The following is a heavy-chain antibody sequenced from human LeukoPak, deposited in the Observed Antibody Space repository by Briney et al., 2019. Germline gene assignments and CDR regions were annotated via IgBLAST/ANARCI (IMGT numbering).Heavy chain of an antibody. CDR1: GGSFSGYY. J-gene: IGHJ3*02. D-gene: IGHD3-3*01. V-gene: IGHV4-34*01. CDR3: ARPRRYYDFWSGYHDAFDI. CDR2: INHSGST. Sequence: SETLSLTCAVYGGSFSGYYWSWIRQPPGKGLEWIGEINHSGSTNYNPSLKSRVTISVDTYKNQFSLKLSSVTAADTAVYYCARPRRYYDFWSGYHDAFDIWGQGTMVTVSS.